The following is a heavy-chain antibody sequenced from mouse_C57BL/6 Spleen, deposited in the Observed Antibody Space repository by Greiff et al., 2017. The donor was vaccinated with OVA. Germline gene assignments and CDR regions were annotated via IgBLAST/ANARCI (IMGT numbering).Heavy chain of an antibody. Sequence: VQLKESGPELVKPGASVKISCKASGYAFSSSWMNWVKQRPGKGLEWIGRIYPGDGDTNYNGKFKGKATLTADKSSSTAYMQLSSLTSEDSAVYFCAKTDYAEPLFAYWGQGTLVTVSA. CDR2: IYPGDGDT. CDR1: GYAFSSSW. V-gene: IGHV1-82*01. D-gene: IGHD1-1*02. CDR3: AKTDYAEPLFAY. J-gene: IGHJ3*01.